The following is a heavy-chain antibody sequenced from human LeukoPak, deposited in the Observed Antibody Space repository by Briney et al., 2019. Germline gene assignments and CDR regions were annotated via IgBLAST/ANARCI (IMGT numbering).Heavy chain of an antibody. V-gene: IGHV3-74*01. CDR2: INSDGSST. D-gene: IGHD3-16*01. J-gene: IGHJ6*02. CDR3: VRGAYYFYGMDV. CDR1: RLTFSNYW. Sequence: GGSLRLSCEASRLTFSNYWMHWVRQAPGKGLMWVSFINSDGSSTSYADSMKGRFTISRDNAKNTLYLHINSLRAEDTAVFYCVRGAYYFYGMDVWGQGTTVTASS.